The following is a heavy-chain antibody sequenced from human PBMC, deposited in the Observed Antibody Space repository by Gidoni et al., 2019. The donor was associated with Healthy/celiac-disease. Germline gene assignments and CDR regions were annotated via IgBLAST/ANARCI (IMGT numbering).Heavy chain of an antibody. D-gene: IGHD4-17*01. Sequence: QVQLVESGGGVVQPGRSLRLSCAASGFTFSSYGMHWVRQAPGKGLEWVAVIWYDGSNKYYADSVKGRFTISRDNSKNTLYLQMNSLRAEDTAVYYCARDPSYGDYTYYFDYWGQGTLVTVSS. CDR2: IWYDGSNK. J-gene: IGHJ4*02. CDR3: ARDPSYGDYTYYFDY. V-gene: IGHV3-33*01. CDR1: GFTFSSYG.